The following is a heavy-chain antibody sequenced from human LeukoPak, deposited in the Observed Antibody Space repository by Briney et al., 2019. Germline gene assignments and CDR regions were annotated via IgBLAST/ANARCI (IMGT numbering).Heavy chain of an antibody. V-gene: IGHV3-21*01. Sequence: VGSLRLSCEASGFTFTTYSMTWVRQAPGKGLEWVSSISSSSSYIYYADSVTGRFTISRDNAKNSLYLQMNSLRAEDTAVYYCASDSSGYAFDPWGQGTLVTVSS. J-gene: IGHJ5*02. CDR1: GFTFTTYS. D-gene: IGHD5-12*01. CDR2: ISSSSSYI. CDR3: ASDSSGYAFDP.